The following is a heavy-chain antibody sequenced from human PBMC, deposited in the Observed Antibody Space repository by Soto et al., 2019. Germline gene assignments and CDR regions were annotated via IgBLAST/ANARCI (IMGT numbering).Heavy chain of an antibody. CDR2: IWYDGSNK. CDR3: ARASAGSSWFIVDY. V-gene: IGHV3-33*01. CDR1: GFTFSSYG. D-gene: IGHD6-13*01. Sequence: QVQLVESGGGVVQPGRSLRLSRAASGFTFSSYGMHWARQAPGKGLEWVAVIWYDGSNKYYADSVKGRFTISRDNSKNTLYLQMNSLRAEDTAVYYCARASAGSSWFIVDYWGQGTLVTVSS. J-gene: IGHJ4*02.